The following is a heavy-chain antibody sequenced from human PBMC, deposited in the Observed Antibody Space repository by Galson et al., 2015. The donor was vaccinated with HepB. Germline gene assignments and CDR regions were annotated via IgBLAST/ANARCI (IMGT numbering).Heavy chain of an antibody. Sequence: SLRLSCAVSGFTFRNYGMHWVRQVPGKGLEWVAFISYDGNNKVYAHSVRGRFTIFRDNSKNMLFLQMNNLRAEDTALYYSTRGGSGYELDSWGLGTLVTVSS. D-gene: IGHD3-3*01. CDR2: ISYDGNNK. CDR1: GFTFRNYG. CDR3: TRGGSGYELDS. V-gene: IGHV3-30-3*01. J-gene: IGHJ4*02.